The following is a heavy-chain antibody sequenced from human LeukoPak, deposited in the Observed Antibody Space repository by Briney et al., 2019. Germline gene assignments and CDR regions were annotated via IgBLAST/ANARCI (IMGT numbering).Heavy chain of an antibody. CDR3: ASLGGYYESSSYSQLDAFDI. Sequence: SETLSLTCTVSNGSISNYFWSWIRQPPGKGLEWIGYVHHSGTANYNPPLMSRVNISIDTSEYRLSLKLSSVTAADTALYYCASLGGYYESSSYSQLDAFDIWGQGTVVTVSS. V-gene: IGHV4-59*01. J-gene: IGHJ3*02. CDR1: NGSISNYF. D-gene: IGHD3-22*01. CDR2: VHHSGTA.